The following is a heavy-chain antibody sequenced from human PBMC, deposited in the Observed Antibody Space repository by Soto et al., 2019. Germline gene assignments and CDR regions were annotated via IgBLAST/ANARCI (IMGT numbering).Heavy chain of an antibody. Sequence: QVQLVESGGGVVQPGRSLRLSCAASGFSFTTYGMHWVRQAPGEGLEWVAVIWYDGSNKYYADSVKGRFTISRDTSKNTLYLQMKSLRAEDTAVYYCAKGRGGGAVVPDYWGQGTLVTVSS. CDR1: GFSFTTYG. V-gene: IGHV3-33*06. J-gene: IGHJ4*02. D-gene: IGHD2-21*01. CDR2: IWYDGSNK. CDR3: AKGRGGGAVVPDY.